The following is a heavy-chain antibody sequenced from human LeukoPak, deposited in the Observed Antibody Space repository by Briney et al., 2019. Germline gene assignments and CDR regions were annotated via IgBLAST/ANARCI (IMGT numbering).Heavy chain of an antibody. D-gene: IGHD3-16*01. CDR3: AREDLGAAYFDF. CDR2: TYYRSKWYN. Sequence: SQTLSLTCAISGDSVSTNNVAWNWIRQSPSRGLEWLGRTYYRSKWYNDYAVSVRSRIIINPDTSKNQFSLQLNSVTPDDTAVYYCAREDLGAAYFDFWGQGTLVTVSS. CDR1: GDSVSTNNVA. V-gene: IGHV6-1*01. J-gene: IGHJ4*02.